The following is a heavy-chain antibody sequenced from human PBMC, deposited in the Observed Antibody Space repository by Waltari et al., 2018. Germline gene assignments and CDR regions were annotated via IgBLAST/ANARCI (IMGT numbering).Heavy chain of an antibody. CDR2: INHSGST. J-gene: IGHJ4*02. CDR3: ARRGPLRGTMIVVVTPFDY. Sequence: QVQLQQWGAGLLKPSETLSLTCAVYGGSFSGYYWSWIRQPPGKGLEWIGEINHSGSTNYNPSLKSRVTISVDTSKNQFSLKLSSVTAADTAVYYCARRGPLRGTMIVVVTPFDYWGQGTLVTVSS. CDR1: GGSFSGYY. D-gene: IGHD3-22*01. V-gene: IGHV4-34*01.